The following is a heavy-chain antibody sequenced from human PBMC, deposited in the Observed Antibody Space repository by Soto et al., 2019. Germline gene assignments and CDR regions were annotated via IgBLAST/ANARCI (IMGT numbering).Heavy chain of an antibody. J-gene: IGHJ4*02. Sequence: QVQLVQSGAEVKKPGASVKVSCKASGYTFTSYYMHWVRQAPGQGLEWMGRINPSGGRTSYAQKFQGRVTMSRDTSTSTVYMELSSLRSEDTAVYYCARDLTTVTTPGYSYWGQGTLVTVSS. CDR3: ARDLTTVTTPGYSY. D-gene: IGHD4-17*01. CDR1: GYTFTSYY. CDR2: INPSGGRT. V-gene: IGHV1-46*01.